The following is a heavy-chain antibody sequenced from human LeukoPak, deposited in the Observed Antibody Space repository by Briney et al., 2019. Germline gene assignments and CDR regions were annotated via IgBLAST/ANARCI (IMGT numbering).Heavy chain of an antibody. V-gene: IGHV3-30*18. D-gene: IGHD3-9*01. CDR1: GFTFSSYG. Sequence: GGSLRLSCAASGFTFSSYGMHWVRQAPGKGLEWVAVISYDGSNKYYADSVKGRFTISRDNSENTLYLQMNSLRAEDTAVYYCAKESYDILTGYNEGYFDYWGQGTLVTVSS. CDR3: AKESYDILTGYNEGYFDY. J-gene: IGHJ4*02. CDR2: ISYDGSNK.